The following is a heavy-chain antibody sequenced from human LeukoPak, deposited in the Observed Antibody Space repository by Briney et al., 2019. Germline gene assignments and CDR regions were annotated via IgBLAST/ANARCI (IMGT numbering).Heavy chain of an antibody. V-gene: IGHV3-7*01. D-gene: IGHD1-26*01. Sequence: GGSLRLSCAASGFTFSSYWMSWVRQAPGKGLEWVANIKEDGSQTFYVDSVKGRFTISRDNGKNSLYLHMNSLRDEDTAVYFCASGNYEGVGHWXXGTLVTVSS. CDR2: IKEDGSQT. CDR1: GFTFSSYW. CDR3: ASGNYEGVGH. J-gene: IGHJ4*01.